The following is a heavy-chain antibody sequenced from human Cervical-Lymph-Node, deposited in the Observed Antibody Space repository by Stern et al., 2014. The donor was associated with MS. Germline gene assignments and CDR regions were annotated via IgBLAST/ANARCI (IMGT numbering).Heavy chain of an antibody. CDR1: GFGFRRYA. J-gene: IGHJ4*02. Sequence: QDQLVQSGAGVVQPGTSLRVSCAASGFGFRRYALHWVRQAPGQGPEWVALISYDGRDKYYTDAVKGRFTVSRDNSNNTVDLEMNSLRLEDTAVYYCAKGGSGSYVDWGQGSLVTVSS. V-gene: IGHV3-30-3*02. CDR3: AKGGSGSYVD. D-gene: IGHD1-26*01. CDR2: ISYDGRDK.